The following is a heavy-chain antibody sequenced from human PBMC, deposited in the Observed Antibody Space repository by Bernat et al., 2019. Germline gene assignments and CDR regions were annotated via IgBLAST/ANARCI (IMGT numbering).Heavy chain of an antibody. D-gene: IGHD3-16*01. CDR3: ASGGRSTSGGVDYFDH. V-gene: IGHV1-2*04. J-gene: IGHJ4*02. CDR2: INPNSGGT. CDR1: GYTFTDFY. Sequence: QVQMVQSGAEVKKPGASVKVSCKASGYTFTDFYIHWVRQAPGQGLEWMGWINPNSGGTDYAQRFQGWVTMTRDTSITTAYMELSRLSSDDTAVYYCASGGRSTSGGVDYFDHWGQGTLVTVSS.